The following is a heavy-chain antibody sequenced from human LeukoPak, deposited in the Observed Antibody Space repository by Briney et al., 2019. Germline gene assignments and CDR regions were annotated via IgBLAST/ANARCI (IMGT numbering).Heavy chain of an antibody. J-gene: IGHJ5*02. Sequence: GGSLRLSCAASGFTVSSNYMSWVRQAPGKGLEWVSVIYSGGSTYYADSVKGRFTISRDNSKNTLYLQMNSLRAEDTAVYYCARGQDFWSGYYHNWFDPWGQGTLVTVSS. CDR2: IYSGGST. D-gene: IGHD3-3*01. CDR3: ARGQDFWSGYYHNWFDP. CDR1: GFTVSSNY. V-gene: IGHV3-53*01.